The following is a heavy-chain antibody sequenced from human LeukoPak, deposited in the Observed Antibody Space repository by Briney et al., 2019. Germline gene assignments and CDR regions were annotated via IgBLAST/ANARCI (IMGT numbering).Heavy chain of an antibody. D-gene: IGHD5-18*01. V-gene: IGHV3-7*03. CDR2: IKQDGSEK. CDR3: TRDRGHNYGYNFDY. CDR1: GFTFSNFC. Sequence: GGSLRLSCVASGFTFSNFCMSWVRQAPGKGLKWVANIKQDGSEKYHVDSVKGRFTISRDNARNSLYLQMNSLRAEDTAVYYCTRDRGHNYGYNFDYWGQGTLVTVSS. J-gene: IGHJ4*02.